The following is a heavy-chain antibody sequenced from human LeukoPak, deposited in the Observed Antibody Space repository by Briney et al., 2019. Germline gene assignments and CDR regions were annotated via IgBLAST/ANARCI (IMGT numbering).Heavy chain of an antibody. CDR2: IHSGGST. Sequence: PGGSLRLSCAASGFTVSTNYMSWVRQAPGKGLEWVSVIHSGGSTYYADSVKGRFTISRDNAKNSLYLQMNSLRAEDTAVYYCARGPVDIVATTYAVDYYYMDVWGKGTTVTVSS. J-gene: IGHJ6*03. CDR1: GFTVSTNY. CDR3: ARGPVDIVATTYAVDYYYMDV. D-gene: IGHD5-12*01. V-gene: IGHV3-53*01.